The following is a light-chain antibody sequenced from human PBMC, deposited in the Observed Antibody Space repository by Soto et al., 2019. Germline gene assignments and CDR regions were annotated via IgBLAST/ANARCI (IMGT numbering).Light chain of an antibody. J-gene: IGKJ4*01. CDR2: AAS. CDR3: QQSYSTPRT. Sequence: IQMTQSPSSLSASVGDRVTITCRASQSISSYLNWYQQKPEKAPKLLIYAASNLQSGVPSRFSCSGSGTDFTLTISSLQPEDFATYYCQQSYSTPRTFGGGTKVEIK. V-gene: IGKV1-39*01. CDR1: QSISSY.